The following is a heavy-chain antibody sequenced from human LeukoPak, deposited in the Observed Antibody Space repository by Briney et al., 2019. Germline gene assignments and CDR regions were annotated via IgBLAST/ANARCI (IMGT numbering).Heavy chain of an antibody. J-gene: IGHJ3*02. CDR3: RTHCSSTSCNHRGALDI. D-gene: IGHD2-2*01. CDR1: GFTFGDYT. Sequence: PGGSLRLSCGASGFTFGDYTMHWVGQAPGKGLEWVSLISWDGGSTYYSDSVKGRFTISRDNSKNSLYLQMNSLRTEDTALYYCRTHCSSTSCNHRGALDIWGQGTMVTVS. CDR2: ISWDGGST. V-gene: IGHV3-43*01.